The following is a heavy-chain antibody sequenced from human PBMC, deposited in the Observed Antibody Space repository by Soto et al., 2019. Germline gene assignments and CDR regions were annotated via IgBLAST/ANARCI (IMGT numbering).Heavy chain of an antibody. J-gene: IGHJ4*02. Sequence: PSETLSLTCAVYGGSFSGYYWSWIRQPPGKGLEWIGEINHSGSTNYNPSLKSRVTISVDTSKNQFSLKLSSVTAADTAVYYCARGKGFSVTNDYWGQGTLVTVSS. CDR3: ARGKGFSVTNDY. CDR2: INHSGST. CDR1: GGSFSGYY. D-gene: IGHD4-17*01. V-gene: IGHV4-34*01.